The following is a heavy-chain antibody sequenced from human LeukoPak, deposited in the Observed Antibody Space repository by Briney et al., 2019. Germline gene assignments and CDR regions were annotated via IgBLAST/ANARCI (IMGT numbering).Heavy chain of an antibody. J-gene: IGHJ6*03. Sequence: GRSLRLSRAASGFTLSAYGMHWVRQAPGKGLEWVAVIWYDGSNEYYADSVKGRFTISRDNSKNTLYLQMNSLRAEDTAVYYCARIYCSSTSCYDYYMDVWGKGTTVTVSS. CDR3: ARIYCSSTSCYDYYMDV. D-gene: IGHD2-2*01. V-gene: IGHV3-33*01. CDR1: GFTLSAYG. CDR2: IWYDGSNE.